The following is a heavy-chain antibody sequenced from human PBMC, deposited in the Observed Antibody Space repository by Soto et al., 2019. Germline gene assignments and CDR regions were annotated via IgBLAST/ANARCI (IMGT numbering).Heavy chain of an antibody. CDR2: INAGNGNT. J-gene: IGHJ4*02. D-gene: IGHD3-10*01. V-gene: IGHV1-3*01. Sequence: ASVKVSCKASGYTFTSYAMHLVRQAPGQRLEWMGWINAGNGNTKYSQKFQGRVTITRDTSASTAYMELRSLRSDDTAVFYCAREMVRGVGSDYWGQGTLVTSPQ. CDR3: AREMVRGVGSDY. CDR1: GYTFTSYA.